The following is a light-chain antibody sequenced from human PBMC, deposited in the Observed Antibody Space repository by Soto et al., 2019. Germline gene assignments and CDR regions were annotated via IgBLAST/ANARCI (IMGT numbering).Light chain of an antibody. CDR1: QTITRYY. Sequence: EIVLTQSPATLSLSPGERATLSCRASQTITRYYLAWYQQKPGQAPRLLIYDASSRATGIPDRFSGSGSGTDFTLTISGLEPEDFAVYYCHQYGSSPPTFGQGTKLEIK. V-gene: IGKV3-20*01. J-gene: IGKJ2*01. CDR3: HQYGSSPPT. CDR2: DAS.